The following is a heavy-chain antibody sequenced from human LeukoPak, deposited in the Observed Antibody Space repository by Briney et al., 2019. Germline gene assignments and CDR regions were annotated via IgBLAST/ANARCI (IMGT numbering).Heavy chain of an antibody. Sequence: SETLSLTCTVSGGSISTSSYYWGWVRQPPGKGLEWIGSIYSSGSTYYNPSLKSRVTISVDTSKNQFSLNLSSVTAADTAVYYCARDRKYYYHMDVWGKGTTVTVSS. CDR1: GGSISTSSYY. D-gene: IGHD1-14*01. V-gene: IGHV4-39*07. CDR2: IYSSGST. CDR3: ARDRKYYYHMDV. J-gene: IGHJ6*04.